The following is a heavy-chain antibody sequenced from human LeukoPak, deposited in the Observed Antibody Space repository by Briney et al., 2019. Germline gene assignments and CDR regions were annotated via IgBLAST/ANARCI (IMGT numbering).Heavy chain of an antibody. Sequence: TGGSLRLSCAASGFTFSSYAMSWVRQAPGKGLEWVSYISSSDSTIYYADSVKGRFTISRDNSKNTLYLQMGSLRAEDMAVYYCARDSTTRYFDWLSHTGHFDYWGQGTLVTVSS. V-gene: IGHV3-48*01. CDR1: GFTFSSYA. D-gene: IGHD3-9*01. CDR2: ISSSDSTI. J-gene: IGHJ4*02. CDR3: ARDSTTRYFDWLSHTGHFDY.